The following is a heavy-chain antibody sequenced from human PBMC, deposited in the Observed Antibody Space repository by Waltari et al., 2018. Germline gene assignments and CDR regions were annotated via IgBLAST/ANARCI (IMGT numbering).Heavy chain of an antibody. CDR3: ASTPSSGWFYYYGMDV. D-gene: IGHD6-19*01. J-gene: IGHJ6*02. CDR2: ISYDGSNK. CDR1: GFTFSSYD. Sequence: QVQLVESGGGVVQPGRSLRLSCAASGFTFSSYDMHWVRQAPGKGLEWVAVISYDGSNKYYADSVKGRFTISRDNSKNTLYLQMNSLRAEDTAVYYCASTPSSGWFYYYGMDVWGQGTTVTVSS. V-gene: IGHV3-30*01.